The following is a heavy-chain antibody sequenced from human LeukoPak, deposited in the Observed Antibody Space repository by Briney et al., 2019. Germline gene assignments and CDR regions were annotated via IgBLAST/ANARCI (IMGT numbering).Heavy chain of an antibody. CDR3: AREYSSSLFDY. D-gene: IGHD6-13*01. CDR1: GYTFTGHY. J-gene: IGHJ4*02. V-gene: IGHV1-2*02. Sequence: ASVKVSCKASGYTFTGHYVHWLRQAPGQGLEWMGWINGNTGDTNYAQRFQGRVTMIRETSISTMYMELSRLRSDDTAVYCCAREYSSSLFDYWGQGTLVTVSS. CDR2: INGNTGDT.